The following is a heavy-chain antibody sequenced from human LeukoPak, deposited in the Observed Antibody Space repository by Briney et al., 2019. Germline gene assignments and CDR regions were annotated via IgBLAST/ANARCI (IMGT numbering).Heavy chain of an antibody. J-gene: IGHJ4*02. CDR2: ISGSGGST. V-gene: IGHV3-23*01. CDR3: ARGQFYFDY. Sequence: SCKASGYTFTSYAMSWVRQAPGKGLEWVSAISGSGGSTYYADSVKGRFTISRDNSKNTLYLQMNSLRAEDTAVYYCARGQFYFDYWGQGTLVTVSS. D-gene: IGHD5-24*01. CDR1: GYTFTSYA.